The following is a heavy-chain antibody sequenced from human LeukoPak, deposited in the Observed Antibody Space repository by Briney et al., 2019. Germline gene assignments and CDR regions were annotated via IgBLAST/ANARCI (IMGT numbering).Heavy chain of an antibody. CDR1: GFTFSSYA. V-gene: IGHV3-23*01. CDR3: AKEKGDTAVEDAFDM. CDR2: ISSSGGST. J-gene: IGHJ3*02. D-gene: IGHD5-18*01. Sequence: PGGSLRLSCAASGFTFSSYAMSWVRQAPGKGLEWVSAISSSGGSTYYADSVKGRFTISRDNSKNTLYLRMSSLRAEDTAVYYCAKEKGDTAVEDAFDMWGQGTMVTVSS.